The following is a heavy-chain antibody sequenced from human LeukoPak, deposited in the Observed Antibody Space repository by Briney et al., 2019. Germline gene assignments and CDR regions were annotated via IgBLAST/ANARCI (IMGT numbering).Heavy chain of an antibody. CDR1: GFTFSSYW. CDR3: ARGYGDWFDP. D-gene: IGHD3-10*01. CDR2: INSDGSST. V-gene: IGHV3-74*01. J-gene: IGHJ5*02. Sequence: GGSLRLSCAASGFTFSSYWMHWVRQAPGKGLVWVSRINSDGSSTYYADSVKGRVSISRDNAKNTLYLQMNSLRAEDTAVYYCARGYGDWFDPWGQGTLVTVSS.